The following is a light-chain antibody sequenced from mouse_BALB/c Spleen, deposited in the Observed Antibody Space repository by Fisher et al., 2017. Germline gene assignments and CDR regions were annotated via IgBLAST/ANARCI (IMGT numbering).Light chain of an antibody. CDR1: SSVSY. CDR2: DTS. Sequence: IVLTQSPAIMSASPGEKVTMICSASSSVSYMHWYQQKPGSSPRLLIYDTSNLASGVPVRFSGSGSGTSYSLTISRMEAEDAATYYCQQWSSNPPSTFGGGTKLEIK. CDR3: QQWSSNPPST. V-gene: IGKV4-55*01. J-gene: IGKJ2*01.